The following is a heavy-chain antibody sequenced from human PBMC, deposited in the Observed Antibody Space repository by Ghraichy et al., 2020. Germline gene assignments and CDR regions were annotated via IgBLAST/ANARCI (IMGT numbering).Heavy chain of an antibody. J-gene: IGHJ4*02. CDR3: VRVDGSYAPPTTDY. CDR2: VFHSGSA. V-gene: IGHV4-38-2*01. Sequence: SETLSLTCAVSGYSISSGYYWGWIRQSPGKSLEWIGTVFHSGSAYYNPSLKSRVTISLNTSKNQFSLRLRSVTAADMAMYYCVRVDGSYAPPTTDYWGQGTLVTVSS. D-gene: IGHD1-26*01. CDR1: GYSISSGYY.